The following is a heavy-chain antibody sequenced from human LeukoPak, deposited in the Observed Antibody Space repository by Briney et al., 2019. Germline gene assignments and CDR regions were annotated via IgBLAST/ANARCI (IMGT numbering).Heavy chain of an antibody. CDR1: GFTFSNYW. J-gene: IGHJ4*01. V-gene: IGHV3-74*01. Sequence: PGGSLRLSCAASGFTFSNYWMNWVRQAPGKGLMSVSHINPGDGSTTGYADSVKGRFTVSRDNAKNTLYLRMSSLKDEDTAVYYCVRDGAGTIPYDLWGQGTLVTVSS. D-gene: IGHD3-22*01. CDR2: INPGDGSTT. CDR3: VRDGAGTIPYDL.